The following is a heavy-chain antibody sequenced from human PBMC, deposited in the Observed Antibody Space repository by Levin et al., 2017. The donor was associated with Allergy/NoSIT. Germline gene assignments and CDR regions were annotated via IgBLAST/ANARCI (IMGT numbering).Heavy chain of an antibody. V-gene: IGHV4-30-2*01. CDR2: IYLSGST. Sequence: SETLSLTCAVSGGSISSGGYSWSWIRQPPGKGLEWIGNIYLSGSTYYNPSLKSRVNISVDRSKNQFSLNLSSVTAADTAVYYCARVAGYSYGYYFDYWGQGTLVTVSS. CDR1: GGSISSGGYS. D-gene: IGHD5-18*01. J-gene: IGHJ4*02. CDR3: ARVAGYSYGYYFDY.